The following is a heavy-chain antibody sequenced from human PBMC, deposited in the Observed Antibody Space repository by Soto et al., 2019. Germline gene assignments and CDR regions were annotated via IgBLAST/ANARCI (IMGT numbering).Heavy chain of an antibody. CDR1: GYSFTSYW. CDR3: ASIRIAVAPPDAFDI. J-gene: IGHJ3*02. Sequence: PGESLKISCKGSGYSFTSYWIGWVRQMPGKGLEWMGIIYPGDSDTRYSPSFQGQVTISADKSISTAYLQWSSLKASDTAMYYCASIRIAVAPPDAFDIWGQGTMVTVSS. D-gene: IGHD6-19*01. V-gene: IGHV5-51*01. CDR2: IYPGDSDT.